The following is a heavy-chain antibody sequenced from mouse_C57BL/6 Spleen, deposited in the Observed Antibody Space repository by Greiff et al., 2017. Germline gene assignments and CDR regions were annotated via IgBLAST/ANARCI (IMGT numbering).Heavy chain of an antibody. D-gene: IGHD1-1*01. CDR3: ARPHYYGSGGYFDV. J-gene: IGHJ1*03. CDR2: ISSGSSTI. V-gene: IGHV5-17*01. CDR1: GFTFSDSG. Sequence: EVQRVESGGGLVKPGGSLKLSCAASGFTFSDSGMHWVRQAPEKGLEWVAYISSGSSTIYYADTVKGRFTISRDNAKNTLFLQMTSLRSEDTAMYYCARPHYYGSGGYFDVWGTGTTVTVSS.